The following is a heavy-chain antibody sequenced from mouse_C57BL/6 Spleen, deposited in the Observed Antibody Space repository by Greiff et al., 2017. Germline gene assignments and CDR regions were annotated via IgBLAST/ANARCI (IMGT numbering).Heavy chain of an antibody. CDR2: INPNNGGT. Sequence: VQLQQSGPELVKPGASVKMSCKASGYTFTDYNMHWVKQSHGKSLEWIGYINPNNGGTSYNQKFKGKATLTVNKSSSTAYMELRSLTSEDSAVYYCAGWGHGGAWFAYWGQGTLVTVSA. CDR3: AGWGHGGAWFAY. CDR1: GYTFTDYN. J-gene: IGHJ3*01. V-gene: IGHV1-22*01.